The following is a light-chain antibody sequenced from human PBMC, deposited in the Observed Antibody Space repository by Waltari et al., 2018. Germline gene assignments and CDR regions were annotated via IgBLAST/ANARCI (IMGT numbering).Light chain of an antibody. Sequence: QLVLTQSPSASASLGASVKLTCTLSSGHSSYAIAWHQQQPEKGPRYLMKLNSDGSHSKGDGIPARFSGSSSGAERYLTISSLQSEDEADYDCQTWGTGIPWVFGGGTKLTVL. CDR1: SGHSSYA. J-gene: IGLJ3*02. CDR2: LNSDGSH. CDR3: QTWGTGIPWV. V-gene: IGLV4-69*01.